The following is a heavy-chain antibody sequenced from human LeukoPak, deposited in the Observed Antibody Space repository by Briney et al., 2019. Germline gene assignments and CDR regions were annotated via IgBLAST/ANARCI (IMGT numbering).Heavy chain of an antibody. D-gene: IGHD3-22*01. CDR3: VKRVAGSRGYDY. J-gene: IGHJ4*02. V-gene: IGHV3-64D*06. CDR2: ISTDGGGT. CDR1: GFTFSNCA. Sequence: GGSLRLPCSASGFTFSNCAMHWVRQAPGKGLEYVSAISTDGGGTYYADSVKGRFTISRDNSKDTLFLQMSSLRPEDTAVYYCVKRVAGSRGYDYWAREPWSPSPQ.